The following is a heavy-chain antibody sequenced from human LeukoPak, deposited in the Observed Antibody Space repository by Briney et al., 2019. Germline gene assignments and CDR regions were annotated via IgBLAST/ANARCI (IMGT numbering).Heavy chain of an antibody. J-gene: IGHJ4*02. CDR3: ARQYSGSLLFFDY. Sequence: GGSLRLSCAASGFTFRSYWMSWVRQAPGKGLEWVANIGRDGRETKYVDSVKGRFSISRDNTKNSLYLQINSLRAEDTAVYYCARQYSGSLLFFDYWGQGILATVSS. V-gene: IGHV3-7*01. CDR1: GFTFRSYW. CDR2: IGRDGRET. D-gene: IGHD1-26*01.